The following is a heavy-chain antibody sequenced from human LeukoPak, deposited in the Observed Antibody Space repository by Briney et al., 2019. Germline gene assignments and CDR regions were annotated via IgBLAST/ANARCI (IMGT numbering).Heavy chain of an antibody. V-gene: IGHV1-18*01. D-gene: IGHD3-3*01. CDR3: ARSDFWSGYHWFDP. CDR2: ISAYNGNT. CDR1: GYTFTSYG. Sequence: ASVKVSCKASGYTFTSYGISWVRQAPGQGLEWMGWISAYNGNTNYAQKLHGRVTMTTDTSTSTAYMELRSLRSDDTAVYYCARSDFWSGYHWFDPWGQGTLVTVSS. J-gene: IGHJ5*02.